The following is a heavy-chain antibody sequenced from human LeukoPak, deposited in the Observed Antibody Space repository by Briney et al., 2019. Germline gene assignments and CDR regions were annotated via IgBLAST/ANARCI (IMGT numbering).Heavy chain of an antibody. CDR1: GGSISSYY. CDR3: AGPVHYYDSSGYSAFDY. CDR2: IYYSGST. J-gene: IGHJ4*02. D-gene: IGHD3-22*01. V-gene: IGHV4-59*05. Sequence: PSETLSLTCTVSGGSISSYYWSWIRQPPGKGLEWIGSIYYSGSTYYNPSLKSRVTISVDTSKNQFSLKLSSVTAADTAVYYCAGPVHYYDSSGYSAFDYWGQGTLVTVSS.